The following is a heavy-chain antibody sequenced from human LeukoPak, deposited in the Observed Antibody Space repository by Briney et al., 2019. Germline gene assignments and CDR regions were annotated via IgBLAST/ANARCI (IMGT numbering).Heavy chain of an antibody. CDR2: FNPSGGSA. D-gene: IGHD2-15*01. CDR1: GYTFTRNF. CDR3: ARESCSGGSCYYIDY. J-gene: IGHJ4*02. V-gene: IGHV1-46*01. Sequence: ASVKVSCKASGYTFTRNFMHWVRQAPGHGLEWMGVFNPSGGSATYSQNFQGRVTMTRDTSTSTVYMEMSSLRSEDTAVYYCARESCSGGSCYYIDYWGQGTLVTVSS.